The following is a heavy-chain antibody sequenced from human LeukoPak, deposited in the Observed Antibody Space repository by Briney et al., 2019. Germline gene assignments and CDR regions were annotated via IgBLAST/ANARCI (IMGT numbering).Heavy chain of an antibody. J-gene: IGHJ4*02. CDR1: GYTFTSYA. CDR3: ARRGAARTPYYFDH. Sequence: GASVKVSCKASGYTFTSYAMNWVRQAPGQGLEWMGWINTNTGNPTYAQGFTGRFVFSLDTSVSTAYLQISSLKAEGTAVYYCARRGAARTPYYFDHWGQGTLVTVSS. V-gene: IGHV7-4-1*02. D-gene: IGHD6-13*01. CDR2: INTNTGNP.